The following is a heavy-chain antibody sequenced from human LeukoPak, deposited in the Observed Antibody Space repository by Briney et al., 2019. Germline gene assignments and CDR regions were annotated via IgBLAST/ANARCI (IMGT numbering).Heavy chain of an antibody. D-gene: IGHD2-15*01. CDR3: AKDTDVVVPEYFQY. CDR1: GFTFSSYA. CDR2: ISGSGGST. Sequence: GRSLRLSCAASGFTFSSYAMNWVRQAPGKGLEWVSAISGSGGSTYYADSVKGRFTVSRDNSENTLFLQMNSLRAEDTAMYYCAKDTDVVVPEYFQYWGQGTLVTVSS. V-gene: IGHV3-23*01. J-gene: IGHJ1*01.